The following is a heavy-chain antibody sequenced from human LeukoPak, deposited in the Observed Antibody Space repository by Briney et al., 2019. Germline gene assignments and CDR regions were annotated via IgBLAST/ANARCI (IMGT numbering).Heavy chain of an antibody. D-gene: IGHD3-10*01. Sequence: ASVKVSCKASGGTFSSYAISWVRQAPGQGLEWMGGIIPIFGTANYAQKFQGRVTITTDESPSTAYMELSSLRSEDTAVYYCARVAGYYYGSGRNYMDVWGKGTTVTVSS. CDR1: GGTFSSYA. CDR2: IIPIFGTA. J-gene: IGHJ6*03. V-gene: IGHV1-69*05. CDR3: ARVAGYYYGSGRNYMDV.